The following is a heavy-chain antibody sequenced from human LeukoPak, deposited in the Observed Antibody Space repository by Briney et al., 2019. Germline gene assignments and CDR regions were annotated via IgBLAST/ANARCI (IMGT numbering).Heavy chain of an antibody. Sequence: SETLSLTCTVSGYSISSGYYWGWVRQPPGEALEWIGNIFYTGSTYYSPSLKSRVTISLDTSRNQFSLRLNSVTAADTAVYYCAKSNGYGLIDIWGQGTMVTVSS. CDR3: AKSNGYGLIDI. J-gene: IGHJ3*02. CDR2: IFYTGST. D-gene: IGHD3-10*01. V-gene: IGHV4-38-2*02. CDR1: GYSISSGYY.